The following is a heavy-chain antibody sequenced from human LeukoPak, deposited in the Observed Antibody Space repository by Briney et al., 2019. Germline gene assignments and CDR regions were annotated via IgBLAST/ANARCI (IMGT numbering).Heavy chain of an antibody. CDR1: GYTFTGYY. CDR2: INPNSGGT. D-gene: IGHD3-10*01. V-gene: IGHV1-2*02. Sequence: GASVKVSCKASGYTFTGYYMHWVRQASGQGLEWMGWINPNSGGTSYAQKFQGRVTMTRDTSISTAYMELSRLRSDDTAVYYCARGHSVSVHAFDIWGQGTMVTVSS. CDR3: ARGHSVSVHAFDI. J-gene: IGHJ3*02.